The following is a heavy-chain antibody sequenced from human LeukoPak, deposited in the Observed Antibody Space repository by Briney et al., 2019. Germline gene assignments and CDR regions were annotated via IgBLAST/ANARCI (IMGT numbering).Heavy chain of an antibody. Sequence: SETLSLTCAVSGGSISSSNWWSWVRQPPGKGLEWIGEIYHSGSTNYNPSLKSRVTISVDRSKNQFSLKLYSVTAADTAVYYCAREVKWELLRPRFDPWGQGTLVTVSS. D-gene: IGHD1-26*01. V-gene: IGHV4-4*02. CDR2: IYHSGST. CDR3: AREVKWELLRPRFDP. CDR1: GGSISSSNW. J-gene: IGHJ5*02.